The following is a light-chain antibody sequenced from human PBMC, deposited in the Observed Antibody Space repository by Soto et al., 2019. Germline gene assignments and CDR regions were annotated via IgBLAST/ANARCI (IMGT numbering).Light chain of an antibody. Sequence: QSALTQPPSASGSPGQSVTISCSGTSGDIGRYDFVSWYQQHPGKVPKLLIYEVDKRPSGVPDRFSGSKSGDRAALTVSGLQFEDEADYHCSAYAGGNIVIFGGGTKVTVL. CDR1: SGDIGRYDF. J-gene: IGLJ2*01. CDR3: SAYAGGNIVI. V-gene: IGLV2-8*01. CDR2: EVD.